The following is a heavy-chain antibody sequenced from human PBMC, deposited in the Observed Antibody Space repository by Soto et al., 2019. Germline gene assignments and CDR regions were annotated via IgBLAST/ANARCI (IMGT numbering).Heavy chain of an antibody. V-gene: IGHV4-30-4*08. CDR1: GGSISYEYYH. J-gene: IGHJ6*02. CDR2: IHYSGSI. Sequence: NPSETLSLTCTVSGGSISYEYYHWTWIRQSPGKGLEWIGYIHYSGSIIYNPSFKSRVTISVDTSKNQFSLQLSSVTAADTAVYFCAREDDGGDRDYYGLDVWGQGTTVTVSS. CDR3: AREDDGGDRDYYGLDV. D-gene: IGHD2-21*02.